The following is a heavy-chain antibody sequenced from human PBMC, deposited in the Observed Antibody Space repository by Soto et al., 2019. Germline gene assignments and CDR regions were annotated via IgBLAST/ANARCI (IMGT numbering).Heavy chain of an antibody. CDR2: ISAYNGNT. D-gene: IGHD3-3*01. CDR1: GYTFTSYG. J-gene: IGHJ6*02. CDR3: AREGIAGGLRFSLYGMDV. Sequence: QVQLVQSGAEVKKPGASVKVSCKASGYTFTSYGISWVRQAPGQGLEWMGWISAYNGNTNYAQKLKGRVTMTTETSTSTAYMELRSLRSDDTAVYYCAREGIAGGLRFSLYGMDVWGQGTTVTVSS. V-gene: IGHV1-18*01.